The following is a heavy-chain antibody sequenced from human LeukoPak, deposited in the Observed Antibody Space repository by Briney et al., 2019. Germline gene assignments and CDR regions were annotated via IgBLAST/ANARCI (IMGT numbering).Heavy chain of an antibody. CDR2: IYSGGNT. D-gene: IGHD4-23*01. Sequence: GGSLRLSCAASGFTVSSNYMSWVRQAPGKGLEWVSVIYSGGNTYYADSVKGRFTISRDNSKNTLYLQMNSLRAEDTAVYYCARDRPDPYGGNSGRASYYYYGMDVWGQGTTVTVSS. V-gene: IGHV3-53*01. J-gene: IGHJ6*02. CDR1: GFTVSSNY. CDR3: ARDRPDPYGGNSGRASYYYYGMDV.